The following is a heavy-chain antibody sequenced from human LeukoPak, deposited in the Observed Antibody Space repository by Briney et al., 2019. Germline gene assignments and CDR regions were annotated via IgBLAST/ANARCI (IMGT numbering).Heavy chain of an antibody. V-gene: IGHV4-30-2*02. J-gene: IGHJ3*02. CDR2: IYHSGST. D-gene: IGHD6-6*01. CDR1: GGSISSGGYY. Sequence: SETLSLTCTVSGGSISSGGYYWSWIRQPPGKGLEWIGYIYHSGSTYYNPSLKSRVTISVDRSKNQFSLKLSSVTAADTAVYYCAKKSSSSATDAFDIWGQGTMVTVSS. CDR3: AKKSSSSATDAFDI.